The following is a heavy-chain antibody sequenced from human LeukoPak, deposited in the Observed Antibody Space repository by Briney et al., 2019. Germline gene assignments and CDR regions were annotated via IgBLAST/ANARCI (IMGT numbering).Heavy chain of an antibody. CDR1: GGSFSGYY. CDR2: INHSGST. Sequence: SETLSLTCAVYGGSFSGYYWSWIRQPPGKGLEWIGEINHSGSTNHNPSLKSRVTISVDTSKNQFSLKLSSVTAADTAVYYCARARPPPIRITMVRGVIGAYYFDYWGQGTLVTVSS. CDR3: ARARPPPIRITMVRGVIGAYYFDY. D-gene: IGHD3-10*01. J-gene: IGHJ4*02. V-gene: IGHV4-34*01.